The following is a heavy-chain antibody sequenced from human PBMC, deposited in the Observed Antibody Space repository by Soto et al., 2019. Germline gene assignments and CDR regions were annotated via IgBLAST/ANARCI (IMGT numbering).Heavy chain of an antibody. D-gene: IGHD3-22*01. CDR2: FDPEDGET. CDR3: ATAVGTYYYDSSEFDY. J-gene: IGHJ4*02. V-gene: IGHV1-24*01. Sequence: ASVKVSCKVSGYTLTELSMHWVRQAPGKGLEWMGGFDPEDGETIYAQKFQGRVTMTEDTSTDTAYMELSSLRSEDTAVYYCATAVGTYYYDSSEFDYWGQGTLVTVSS. CDR1: GYTLTELS.